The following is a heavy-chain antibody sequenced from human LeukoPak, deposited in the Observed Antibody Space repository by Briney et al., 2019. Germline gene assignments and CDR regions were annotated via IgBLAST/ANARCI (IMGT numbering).Heavy chain of an antibody. CDR2: INPSGGST. Sequence: ASVKVSCKASGYTFTSYYMHWVRQAPGQGLEWMGIINPSGGSTSYAQKFQGRVTMTRDMSTSTVYMELSSLRSEDTAVYYCARVDRYCTNGVCYTGEFDPWGQGTLVTVSS. CDR3: ARVDRYCTNGVCYTGEFDP. D-gene: IGHD2-8*01. CDR1: GYTFTSYY. J-gene: IGHJ5*02. V-gene: IGHV1-46*01.